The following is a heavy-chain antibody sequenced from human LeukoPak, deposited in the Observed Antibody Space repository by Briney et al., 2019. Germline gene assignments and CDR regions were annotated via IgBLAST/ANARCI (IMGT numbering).Heavy chain of an antibody. CDR2: IYYSGST. Sequence: SETLSLTCTVSGDSISPYYWGWVRQPPGKGLEWIGYIYYSGSTTYNPSLRSRVTLSVDPSKNQFSLKLSSVTAADTAVYYCSKDLRAISSGWFGGYFDYWGQGNLVTVSS. CDR3: SKDLRAISSGWFGGYFDY. J-gene: IGHJ4*02. D-gene: IGHD6-19*01. CDR1: GDSISPYY. V-gene: IGHV4-59*01.